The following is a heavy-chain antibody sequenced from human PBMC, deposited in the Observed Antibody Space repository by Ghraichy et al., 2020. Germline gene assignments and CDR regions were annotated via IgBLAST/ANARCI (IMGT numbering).Heavy chain of an antibody. D-gene: IGHD2-2*01. CDR2: IWYDGSNI. CDR1: GFSFSTYG. Sequence: GGSLRLSCAASGFSFSTYGMHWVRQAPGKGLEWVAVIWYDGSNIYYADSVKGRFTISRDSSKNTLYLQMNSLRGEDTAVYYCARGLYCSSISCHAGSLPTYYYYYMDVWGKGTTVTVSS. J-gene: IGHJ6*03. V-gene: IGHV3-33*01. CDR3: ARGLYCSSISCHAGSLPTYYYYYMDV.